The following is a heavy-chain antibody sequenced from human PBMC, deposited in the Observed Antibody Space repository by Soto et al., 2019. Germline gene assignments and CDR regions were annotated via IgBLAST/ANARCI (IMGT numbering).Heavy chain of an antibody. Sequence: ASVKVSCKASGYTFTGYYRHWVRQAPGQGLEWMGWINPNSGGTNYAQKFQGRVTMTRDTSISTAYMELSRLRSDDTAVYYCAVFLWFGEVPLGMDVWGQGTTVTVSS. CDR2: INPNSGGT. CDR1: GYTFTGYY. D-gene: IGHD3-10*01. V-gene: IGHV1-2*02. J-gene: IGHJ6*02. CDR3: AVFLWFGEVPLGMDV.